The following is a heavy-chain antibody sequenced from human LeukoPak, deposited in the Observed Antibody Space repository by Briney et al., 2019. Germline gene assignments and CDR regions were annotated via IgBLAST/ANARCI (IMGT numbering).Heavy chain of an antibody. CDR1: GFTFSAYA. CDR2: ISGSGGST. D-gene: IGHD2-15*01. V-gene: IGHV3-23*01. J-gene: IGHJ4*02. Sequence: GGSLRLSCAASGFTFSAYAMSWVRQAPGKGLEWVSAISGSGGSTYYADSVKGRFTISRDNSKNTLYLQMNSLRAEDTAVYYCAKCSGGNNNQNYWGQGTLVTVSS. CDR3: AKCSGGNNNQNY.